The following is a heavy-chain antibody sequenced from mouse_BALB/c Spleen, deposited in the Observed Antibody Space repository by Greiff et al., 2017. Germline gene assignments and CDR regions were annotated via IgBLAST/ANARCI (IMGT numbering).Heavy chain of an antibody. Sequence: EVKLVESGAELVKPGASVKLSCTASGFNIKDTYMHWVKQRPEQGLEWIGRIDPANGNTKYDPKFQGKATITADTSSNTAYLQLSSLTSEDTAVYYCARSVYYGYYAMDYWGQGTSVTVSS. V-gene: IGHV14-3*02. CDR2: IDPANGNT. D-gene: IGHD1-1*01. CDR1: GFNIKDTY. J-gene: IGHJ4*01. CDR3: ARSVYYGYYAMDY.